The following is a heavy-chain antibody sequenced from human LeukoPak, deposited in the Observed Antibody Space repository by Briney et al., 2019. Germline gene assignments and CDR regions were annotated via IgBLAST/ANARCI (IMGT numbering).Heavy chain of an antibody. Sequence: SQTLSLTCTVSGGSISSGDYYGSWIRQPPGKGLEWIGYIYYSGSTYYNPSLKSRVTISVDTSKNQFSLKLSSVTAADTAVYYCARKGIFGVVVDYWGQGTLVTVSS. D-gene: IGHD3-3*01. V-gene: IGHV4-30-4*01. J-gene: IGHJ4*02. CDR1: GGSISSGDYY. CDR2: IYYSGST. CDR3: ARKGIFGVVVDY.